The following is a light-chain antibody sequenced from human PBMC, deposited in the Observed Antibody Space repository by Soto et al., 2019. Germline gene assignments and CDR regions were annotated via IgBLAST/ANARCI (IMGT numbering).Light chain of an antibody. Sequence: QSVLTQPASVSGSPGQAITVSCSGTSSDIGAHNFVSWYQQHPGKAPKLIIYEVINRPSGVSDRFSGSKSGNTASLTISGLQSEDEADYYCNSYTTSNTFAFGSGTTVTVL. V-gene: IGLV2-14*03. CDR2: EVI. CDR3: NSYTTSNTFA. CDR1: SSDIGAHNF. J-gene: IGLJ1*01.